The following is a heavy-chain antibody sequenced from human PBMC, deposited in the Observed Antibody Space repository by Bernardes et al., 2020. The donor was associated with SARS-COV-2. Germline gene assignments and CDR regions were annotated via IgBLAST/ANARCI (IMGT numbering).Heavy chain of an antibody. J-gene: IGHJ4*02. CDR3: TGGLELELITWFDY. V-gene: IGHV3-30-3*01. CDR1: GFTFSSSA. Sequence: GGSLRLSCTASGFTFSSSAMHWVRQAPGKGPERVAVISNDGSIKYYTDSVKGRFTISRDNSKNTLYLLMNSLRTDDTAVYYCTGGLELELITWFDYWGQGTLVTVSS. D-gene: IGHD1-7*01. CDR2: ISNDGSIK.